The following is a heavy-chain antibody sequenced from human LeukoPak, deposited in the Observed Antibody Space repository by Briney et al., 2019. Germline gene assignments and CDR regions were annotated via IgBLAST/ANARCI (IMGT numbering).Heavy chain of an antibody. J-gene: IGHJ4*02. Sequence: GGSLRLSCAASGFTFSDYSMNWVRQAPGKGLERVSYISGTYNTIYYADSLKGRFTISRDNAKNSLYLQMNSLRAEDTAVYYCARGLTPDHWGQGTLVTVSS. CDR2: ISGTYNTI. D-gene: IGHD3-9*01. CDR3: ARGLTPDH. CDR1: GFTFSDYS. V-gene: IGHV3-48*01.